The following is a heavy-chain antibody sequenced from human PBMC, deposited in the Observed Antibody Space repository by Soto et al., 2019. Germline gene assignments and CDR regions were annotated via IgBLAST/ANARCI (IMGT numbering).Heavy chain of an antibody. CDR1: GYTFTSYG. Sequence: ASVKVSCKASGYTFTSYGISWVRQAPGQGLEWMGWISAYNGNTNYAQKLQGRVTMTTDTSTSTAYMELRSLRSDDTAVYYCARDPRHYYDSSGSDAFDIWGQGTMVTVSS. CDR3: ARDPRHYYDSSGSDAFDI. J-gene: IGHJ3*02. CDR2: ISAYNGNT. V-gene: IGHV1-18*04. D-gene: IGHD3-22*01.